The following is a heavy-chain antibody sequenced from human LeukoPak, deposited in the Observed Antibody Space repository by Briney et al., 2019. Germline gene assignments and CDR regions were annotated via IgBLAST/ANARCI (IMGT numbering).Heavy chain of an antibody. Sequence: SVKVSCKASGGTFSSYAISWVRQAPGQGLEWMGRIIPIFGIANYAQKFQGRVTIAADKSTSTAYMELSSLRSEDTAVYYCARGVGDGYNLFDYWGQGTLVTVSS. J-gene: IGHJ4*02. D-gene: IGHD5-24*01. V-gene: IGHV1-69*04. CDR1: GGTFSSYA. CDR3: ARGVGDGYNLFDY. CDR2: IIPIFGIA.